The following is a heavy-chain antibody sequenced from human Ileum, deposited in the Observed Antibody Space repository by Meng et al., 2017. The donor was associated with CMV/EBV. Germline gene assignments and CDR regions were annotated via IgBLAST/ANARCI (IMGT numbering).Heavy chain of an antibody. J-gene: IGHJ4*02. D-gene: IGHD3-3*01. CDR2: ISSSSSYI. Sequence: GESLKISCAASGFTFSSYSMNWVRQAPGKGLEWVSSISSSSSYIDYADSVKGRFTISRDNAKNSLYLQMNSLRAEDTAVYYCATLESPSLYDFWSGSSDYWGQGTLVTVSS. CDR1: GFTFSSYS. V-gene: IGHV3-21*01. CDR3: ATLESPSLYDFWSGSSDY.